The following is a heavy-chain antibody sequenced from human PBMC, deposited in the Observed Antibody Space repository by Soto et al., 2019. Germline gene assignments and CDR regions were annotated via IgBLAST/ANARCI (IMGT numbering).Heavy chain of an antibody. J-gene: IGHJ4*02. D-gene: IGHD3-22*01. CDR2: IYYSGST. CDR3: ARDGDYYDSSGYYSFDY. V-gene: IGHV4-59*01. Sequence: QVQLQESGPGLVKPSETLSLTCTVSGGSISSYYWSWIRQPPGKGLEWIGYIYYSGSTNYNPSLKSRVTISVDTSKNQFSLKLSSVTAAVTAVYYCARDGDYYDSSGYYSFDYWGQGTLVTVSS. CDR1: GGSISSYY.